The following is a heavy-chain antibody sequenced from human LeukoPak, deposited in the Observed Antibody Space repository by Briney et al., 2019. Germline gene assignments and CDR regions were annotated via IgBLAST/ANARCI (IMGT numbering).Heavy chain of an antibody. CDR3: ARVKGQGYDILTGPFDY. V-gene: IGHV1-69*04. J-gene: IGHJ4*02. CDR2: IIPILGTA. Sequence: ASVKVSCKASGGTFSSYAISWVRQAPGQGLERMGRIIPILGTANYAQKFQGRVTITADKSTSTAYMELSSLRSEDTAVYYCARVKGQGYDILTGPFDYWGQGTLVTVSS. D-gene: IGHD3-9*01. CDR1: GGTFSSYA.